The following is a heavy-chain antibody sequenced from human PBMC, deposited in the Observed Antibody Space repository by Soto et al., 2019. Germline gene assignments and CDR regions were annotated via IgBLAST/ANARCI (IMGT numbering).Heavy chain of an antibody. CDR3: ARARGSSGYPGSFDI. Sequence: PSETLSLTCTVSGGSISSSSYYWGWIRQPPGKGLEWIGSIYYSGSTYYNPSLKSRVTISVDTSKNQFSLKLSSVTAADTAVYYCARARGSSGYPGSFDIWGQGTMVTVSS. CDR2: IYYSGST. J-gene: IGHJ3*02. D-gene: IGHD3-22*01. V-gene: IGHV4-39*01. CDR1: GGSISSSSYY.